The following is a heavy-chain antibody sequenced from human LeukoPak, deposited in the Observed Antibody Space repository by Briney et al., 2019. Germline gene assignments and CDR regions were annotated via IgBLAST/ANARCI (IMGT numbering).Heavy chain of an antibody. CDR1: GFTFSSYS. CDR3: ARDQYSSSSEAFDY. D-gene: IGHD6-6*01. J-gene: IGHJ4*02. V-gene: IGHV3-21*01. Sequence: GGSLRLSCAASGFTFSSYSMNWVRQAPGKGLEWVSPISSSSSYIYYADSVKGRFTISRDNAKNSLYLQMNSLRAEDTAVYYCARDQYSSSSEAFDYWGQGTLVTVSS. CDR2: ISSSSSYI.